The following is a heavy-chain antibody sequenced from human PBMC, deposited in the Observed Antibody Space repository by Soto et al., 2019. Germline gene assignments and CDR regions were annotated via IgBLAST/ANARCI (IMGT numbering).Heavy chain of an antibody. CDR1: GYIFTDHY. CDR3: ARVRRSPYGVEV. Sequence: ASVKVSCKASGYIFTDHYIHWVRQAPGQGLEWMGWINPISGDTDYAQKFQDRVILTRDTSILTAYMDLSRLKSDDTAVYFCARVRRSPYGVEVWGQGTTVTVSS. D-gene: IGHD3-16*01. CDR2: INPISGDT. J-gene: IGHJ6*01. V-gene: IGHV1-2*02.